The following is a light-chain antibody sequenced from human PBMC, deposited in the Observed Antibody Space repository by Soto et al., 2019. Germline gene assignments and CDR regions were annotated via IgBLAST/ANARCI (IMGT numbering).Light chain of an antibody. J-gene: IGKJ1*01. V-gene: IGKV4-1*01. CDR1: QSVLYSSNNKNY. CDR2: WAS. Sequence: DIVMTQSPDSLAVSLGERATINCKSSQSVLYSSNNKNYLAWYQQKPGQPPKLLIYWASTRESGVADRFSGSGSGTDFTLTISSLQAEDVAVYYCQQYYGTPPTFGQGTKVEIK. CDR3: QQYYGTPPT.